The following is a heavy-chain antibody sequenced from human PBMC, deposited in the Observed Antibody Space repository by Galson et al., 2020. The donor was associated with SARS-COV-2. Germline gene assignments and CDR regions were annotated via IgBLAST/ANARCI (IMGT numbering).Heavy chain of an antibody. Sequence: SETLSLTCIVSGVSISSSYWTWIRQPPGKGLEWIGYHSYSGITNYNPSLESRVTISVDTPQNQFSLSLRSLTAADTAVYYCARVATPWEGAFFDHWGQGILVSVSS. J-gene: IGHJ4*02. CDR2: HSYSGIT. CDR3: ARVATPWEGAFFDH. D-gene: IGHD1-26*01. CDR1: GVSISSSY. V-gene: IGHV4-59*01.